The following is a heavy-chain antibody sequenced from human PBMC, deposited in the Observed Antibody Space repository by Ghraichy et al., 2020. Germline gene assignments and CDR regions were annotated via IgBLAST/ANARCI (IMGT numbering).Heavy chain of an antibody. CDR1: GGTFSSYA. CDR3: ARPHMTTGDWNYAVRGEPPPFDP. CDR2: IIPIFGTA. V-gene: IGHV1-69*13. Sequence: SVKVSCKASGGTFSSYAISWVRQAPGQGLEWMGGIIPIFGTANYAQKFQGRVTITADESTSTAYMELSSLRSEDTAVYYCARPHMTTGDWNYAVRGEPPPFDPWGQGTLVTVSS. J-gene: IGHJ5*02. D-gene: IGHD1-7*01.